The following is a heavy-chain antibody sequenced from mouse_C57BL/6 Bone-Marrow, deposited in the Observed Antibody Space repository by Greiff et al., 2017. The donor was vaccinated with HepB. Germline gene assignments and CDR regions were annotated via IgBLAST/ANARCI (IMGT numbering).Heavy chain of an antibody. CDR1: GYTFTDYN. Sequence: VQLQQSGPELVKPGASVKIPCKASGYTFTDYNMDWVKQSHGKSLEWIGDINPNNGGTIYNQKFKGKATLTVDKSSSTAYMELRSLTSEDTAVYYCARLYYGNYGFAYWGQGTLVTVSA. CDR3: ARLYYGNYGFAY. J-gene: IGHJ3*01. V-gene: IGHV1-18*01. CDR2: INPNNGGT. D-gene: IGHD2-1*01.